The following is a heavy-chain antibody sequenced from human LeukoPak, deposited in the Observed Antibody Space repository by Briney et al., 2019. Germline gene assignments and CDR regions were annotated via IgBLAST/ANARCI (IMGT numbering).Heavy chain of an antibody. V-gene: IGHV4-39*07. J-gene: IGHJ4*02. CDR1: GGSISSSSYY. D-gene: IGHD3-22*01. Sequence: SETLSLTCTVSGGSISSSSYYWAWIRQPPGKGLEWIGSIHYSGSTYYNPSLQSRVTISIDTSKNQFSLKLRFVTAADTAVYYCARQGLCYDSPTGAFDYWGQGTLVTVSS. CDR2: IHYSGST. CDR3: ARQGLCYDSPTGAFDY.